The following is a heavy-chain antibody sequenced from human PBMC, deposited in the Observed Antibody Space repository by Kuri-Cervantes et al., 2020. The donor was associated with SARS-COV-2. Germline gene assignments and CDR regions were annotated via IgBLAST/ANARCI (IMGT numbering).Heavy chain of an antibody. V-gene: IGHV4-39*01. CDR3: AIRVDIVVVPAAIVYAFDI. Sequence: GSLRLSCTVSGGSISSSSYYWGWIRQPPGKGLEWVGSIYYSGSTYYNPSLKSQVTISVDTSKNHFSLKLSSVTAADTAVYYCAIRVDIVVVPAAIVYAFDIWGQGTMVTVSS. CDR2: IYYSGST. J-gene: IGHJ3*02. CDR1: GGSISSSSYY. D-gene: IGHD2-2*02.